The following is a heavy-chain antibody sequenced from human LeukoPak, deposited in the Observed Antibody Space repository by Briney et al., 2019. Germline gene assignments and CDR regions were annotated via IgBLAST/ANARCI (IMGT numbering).Heavy chain of an antibody. D-gene: IGHD5-24*01. V-gene: IGHV3-30-3*01. Sequence: GRSLRLSCAASGFTFSSYAMHWVRQAPGKGLEWVAVIPYDGSNKYYADSVKGRFTISRDNSKNTLYLQMNSLRAEDTAVYYCARSPNVEMATIEFDYWGQGTLVTVSS. J-gene: IGHJ4*02. CDR3: ARSPNVEMATIEFDY. CDR1: GFTFSSYA. CDR2: IPYDGSNK.